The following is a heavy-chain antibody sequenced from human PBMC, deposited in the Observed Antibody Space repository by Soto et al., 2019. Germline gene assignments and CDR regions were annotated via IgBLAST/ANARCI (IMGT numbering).Heavy chain of an antibody. CDR1: GFTFSNAW. Sequence: PGGSLRLSCAASGFTFSNAWMNWVCQAPRKGLEWVGRIKSKTDGGTTDYAAPVKGRFTISRDDSKNTLYLQMNSLKTEDTAVYYCTTDPVTMIVVVPSSGWGQGTLVTVPQ. V-gene: IGHV3-15*07. CDR2: IKSKTDGGTT. CDR3: TTDPVTMIVVVPSSG. J-gene: IGHJ4*02. D-gene: IGHD3-22*01.